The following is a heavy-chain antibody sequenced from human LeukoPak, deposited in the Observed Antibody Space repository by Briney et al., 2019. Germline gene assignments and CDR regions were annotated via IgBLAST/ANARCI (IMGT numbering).Heavy chain of an antibody. Sequence: GRSLRLSCAASGFTFSSYSMHWVRQAPGKGLEWVAVICYDGSNKYYADSVKGRFTISRDNSKNTLYLQMNSLRAEDTAVYYCARDSSESLVDYWGQGTLVTVSS. CDR3: ARDSSESLVDY. J-gene: IGHJ4*02. CDR1: GFTFSSYS. V-gene: IGHV3-33*01. CDR2: ICYDGSNK. D-gene: IGHD1-26*01.